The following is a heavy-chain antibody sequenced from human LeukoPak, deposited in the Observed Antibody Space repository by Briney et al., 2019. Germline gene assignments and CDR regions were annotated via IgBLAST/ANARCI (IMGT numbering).Heavy chain of an antibody. D-gene: IGHD1-26*01. CDR2: VSSYNGDT. CDR1: GYTFANYG. V-gene: IGHV1-18*01. Sequence: ASVKVSCKAFGYTFANYGISWVRQAPGQGLEWMGWVSSYNGDTNYAQKFHGRVTMSTDTSTRTAYMELRSLTLDDTAIYYCARDNRGDGSYFAFDIWGQGTMVTVSS. CDR3: ARDNRGDGSYFAFDI. J-gene: IGHJ3*02.